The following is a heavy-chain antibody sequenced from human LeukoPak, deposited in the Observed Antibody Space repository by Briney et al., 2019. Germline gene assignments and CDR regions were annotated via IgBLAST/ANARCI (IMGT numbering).Heavy chain of an antibody. V-gene: IGHV1-2*02. CDR1: GYTFTGYY. CDR2: INPNSGGT. Sequence: ASVKVSCKASGYTFTGYYMHWVRQAPGQGLEWMGWINPNSGGTNYAQKFQGRVTMTRDTSISTAYMELSRLRSDDTAVYYCARDRYCSGGSCYIRSSWFDPWGQGTLVTVSS. CDR3: ARDRYCSGGSCYIRSSWFDP. D-gene: IGHD2-15*01. J-gene: IGHJ5*02.